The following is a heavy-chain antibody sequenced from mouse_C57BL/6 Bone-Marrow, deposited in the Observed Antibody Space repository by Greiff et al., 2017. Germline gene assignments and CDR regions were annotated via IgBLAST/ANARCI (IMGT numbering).Heavy chain of an antibody. D-gene: IGHD1-1*01. V-gene: IGHV5-6*01. CDR3: ARHCYGSSFDY. Sequence: EVMLVESGGDLVKPGGSLKLSCAASGFTFSSSGMSWVRQTPDQRLEWVATISSGGSYTYYPDSVKGRFTISRDNAKNTLYLQMSSLTSEDTAMYYCARHCYGSSFDYWGQGTTLTVSS. CDR2: ISSGGSYT. J-gene: IGHJ2*01. CDR1: GFTFSSSG.